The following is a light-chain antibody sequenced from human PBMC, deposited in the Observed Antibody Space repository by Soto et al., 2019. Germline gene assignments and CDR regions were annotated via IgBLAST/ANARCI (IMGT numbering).Light chain of an antibody. J-gene: IGKJ2*01. Sequence: IVLTQSPGTLSLSPGETVTLSCRASQSVTSSNLARYQQKPGQAPRLLIYGASYRATGIADKFTGGGSGADFSLTISRLEPEDFAVYFCQHYGASQYTFGQGTKLEIK. CDR3: QHYGASQYT. CDR1: QSVTSSN. CDR2: GAS. V-gene: IGKV3-20*01.